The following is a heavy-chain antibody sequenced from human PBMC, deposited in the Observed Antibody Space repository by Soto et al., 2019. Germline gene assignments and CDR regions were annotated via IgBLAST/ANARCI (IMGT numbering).Heavy chain of an antibody. J-gene: IGHJ3*02. CDR1: GYTFTSSA. CDR3: ARGGIAVAPVAFDI. D-gene: IGHD6-19*01. Sequence: ASVKVSCKASGYTFTSSAMHWVRQAPGQRLEWMGWINAGNGNTKYSQKFQGRVTITRDTSASTAYMELSSLRSEDTPVYYCARGGIAVAPVAFDIWGQGTMVTVSS. V-gene: IGHV1-3*01. CDR2: INAGNGNT.